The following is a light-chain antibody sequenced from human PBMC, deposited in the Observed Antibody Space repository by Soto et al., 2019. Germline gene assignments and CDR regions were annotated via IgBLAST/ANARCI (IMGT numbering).Light chain of an antibody. CDR3: QQYGSYPLT. CDR1: QTVSNSY. Sequence: EIVLTQSPGTLSLSPGERATLSCRASQTVSNSYLAWYQQKPGQAPRLLIYDASSRATGIPDRFSGSGSGTDFTLTISRLEPEDFAVYYCQQYGSYPLTFGGGTKVDI. CDR2: DAS. J-gene: IGKJ4*01. V-gene: IGKV3-20*01.